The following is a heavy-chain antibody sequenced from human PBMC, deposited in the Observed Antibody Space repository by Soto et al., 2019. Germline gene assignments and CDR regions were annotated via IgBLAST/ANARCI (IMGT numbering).Heavy chain of an antibody. CDR2: INPSGGST. V-gene: IGHV1-46*03. CDR1: GYTFTSYY. J-gene: IGHJ4*02. CDR3: ARSLVVRGYFDY. D-gene: IGHD2-15*01. Sequence: QVQLVQSGAEVKKPGDSVKVSCKASGYTFTSYYMHWVRQAPGQGLEWMGIINPSGGSTSYAQKFQGRVTMTRDTSTSTVYMELSSLRSEDTAVYYCARSLVVRGYFDYWGQGTLVTVSS.